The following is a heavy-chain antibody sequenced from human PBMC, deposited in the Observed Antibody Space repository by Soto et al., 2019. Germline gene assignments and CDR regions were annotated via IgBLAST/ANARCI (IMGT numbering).Heavy chain of an antibody. CDR2: VLGSGGST. CDR1: GFTFSTYG. D-gene: IGHD5-12*01. Sequence: GGSLRLSCAASGFTFSTYGIHWVRQTPGKGLEWVSGVLGSGGSTFYADSVKGRFTISRDNSKNTLYVQMNSLRAEDTAVYYCASQSSEWLLFASWGQGTLVTVSS. J-gene: IGHJ4*02. CDR3: ASQSSEWLLFAS. V-gene: IGHV3-23*01.